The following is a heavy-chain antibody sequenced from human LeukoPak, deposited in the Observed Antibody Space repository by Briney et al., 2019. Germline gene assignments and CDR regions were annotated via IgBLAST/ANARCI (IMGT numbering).Heavy chain of an antibody. J-gene: IGHJ4*02. D-gene: IGHD1-26*01. CDR3: AREEGLVGANDH. Sequence: ASVKVSCKASGGTFSSYTISWVRQAPGQGLEWMGRIIPILGIANYAQKFQGRVTITADKSTSTAYMELSSLRSEDTAVYYCAREEGLVGANDHWGQGTLVTVSS. CDR2: IIPILGIA. CDR1: GGTFSSYT. V-gene: IGHV1-69*04.